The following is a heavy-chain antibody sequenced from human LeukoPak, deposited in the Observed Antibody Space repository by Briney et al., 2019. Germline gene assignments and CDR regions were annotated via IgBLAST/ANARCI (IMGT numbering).Heavy chain of an antibody. Sequence: PSETLSLTCTASPLSTVNYYWSWIRQHPKGLEWIGYIYFSGSIIYNTSFKGRMTISIDRSKNQFSLRLNSVTAADTAVYYCARGKKEYHSWNGGASFDYWGQGTLVTVSS. CDR2: IYFSGSI. V-gene: IGHV4-31*03. CDR1: PLSTVNYY. D-gene: IGHD1-1*01. J-gene: IGHJ4*02. CDR3: ARGKKEYHSWNGGASFDY.